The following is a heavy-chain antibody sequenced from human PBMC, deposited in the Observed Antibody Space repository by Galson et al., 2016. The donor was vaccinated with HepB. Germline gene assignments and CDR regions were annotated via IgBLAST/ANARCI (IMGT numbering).Heavy chain of an antibody. Sequence: RSYAMSWVRQAPGKGLEWXXSIXXXGXXXYNPSXKSXXXISVDTSKNQFSLRRGSVTAADTAIYYCAKSAEPYTIFGQFTGYYGMDVWGQRTTVTVSS. CDR3: AKSAEPYTIFGQFTGYYGMDV. CDR2: IXXXGXX. CDR1: RSYA. D-gene: IGHD3-3*01. J-gene: IGHJ6*02. V-gene: IGHV4-39*01.